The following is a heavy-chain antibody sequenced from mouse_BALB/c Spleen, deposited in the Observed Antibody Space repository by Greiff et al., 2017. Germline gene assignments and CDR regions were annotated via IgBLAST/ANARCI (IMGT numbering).Heavy chain of an antibody. J-gene: IGHJ1*01. CDR3: TRGEGYYGWYIDV. CDR1: GYSFTSYW. D-gene: IGHD1-1*01. CDR2: IYPSDGYT. Sequence: QVQLQQPGAELVRPGASVKLSCKASGYSFTSYWMNWVKQRHGQGLEWIGNIYPSDGYTNYNQKFKDKATLTVDKSSSTAYMQLSSPTSEDSAVYYCTRGEGYYGWYIDVWGAGTSGTVSS. V-gene: IGHV1-69*02.